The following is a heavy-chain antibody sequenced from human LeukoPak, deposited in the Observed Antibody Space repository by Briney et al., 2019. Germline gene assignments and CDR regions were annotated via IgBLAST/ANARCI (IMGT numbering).Heavy chain of an antibody. CDR2: INHSGST. D-gene: IGHD4-17*01. V-gene: IGHV4-34*01. CDR3: ARETTVTTANWFDP. J-gene: IGHJ5*02. CDR1: GGSFSGYY. Sequence: PSETLSLTCAVYGGSFSGYYWSWIRQPPGKGVEWIGEINHSGSTKYNTSLKRRVTISVDTSKNQFSLKLSSVTAADTAVYYCARETTVTTANWFDPWGQGTLVTVSS.